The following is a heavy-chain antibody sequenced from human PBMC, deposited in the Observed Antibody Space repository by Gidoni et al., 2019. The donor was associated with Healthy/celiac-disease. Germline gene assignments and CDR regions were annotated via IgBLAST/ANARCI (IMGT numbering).Heavy chain of an antibody. CDR2: INPNSGGT. J-gene: IGHJ5*02. D-gene: IGHD2-2*01. V-gene: IGHV1-2*02. CDR3: AREDIVVVPAADGWFDP. Sequence: QVQLVQSGAEVKKPGASVKVSCKASGYTFTGYYMHWGRQAPGQGLEWMGWINPNSGGTNYAQKFQGRVTMTRDTSISTAYMELSRLRSDDTAVYYCAREDIVVVPAADGWFDPWGQGTLVTVSS. CDR1: GYTFTGYY.